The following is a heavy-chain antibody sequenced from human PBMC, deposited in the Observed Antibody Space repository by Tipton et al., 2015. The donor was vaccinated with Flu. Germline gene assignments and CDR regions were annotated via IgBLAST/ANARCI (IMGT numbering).Heavy chain of an antibody. V-gene: IGHV4-4*07. CDR1: GGSISSYY. CDR2: IYTSGST. D-gene: IGHD3-3*01. Sequence: LSCTVSGGSISSYYWSWIRQPAGKGLEWIGRIYTSGSTDYNPSLKSRVTMSVDTSKNQFSLKLSSVTAADTAVYYCARGRYDFWSGYYGKDAFDIWGQGTMVTVSS. CDR3: ARGRYDFWSGYYGKDAFDI. J-gene: IGHJ3*02.